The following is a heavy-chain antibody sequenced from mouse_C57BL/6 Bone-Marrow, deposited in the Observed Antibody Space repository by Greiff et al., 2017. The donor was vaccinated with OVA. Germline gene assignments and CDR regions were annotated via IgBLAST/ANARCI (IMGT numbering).Heavy chain of an antibody. J-gene: IGHJ4*01. CDR1: GFNIKDDY. Sequence: EVMLVESGAELVRPGASVKLSCTASGFNIKDDYMHWVKQRPEQGLEWIGWIDPENGDTEYASKCQGKATITADTSSNTAYLQLSSLTSEDTAVYYCTFYYYGSRKDYAMDYWGQGTSVTVSS. V-gene: IGHV14-4*01. D-gene: IGHD1-1*01. CDR2: IDPENGDT. CDR3: TFYYYGSRKDYAMDY.